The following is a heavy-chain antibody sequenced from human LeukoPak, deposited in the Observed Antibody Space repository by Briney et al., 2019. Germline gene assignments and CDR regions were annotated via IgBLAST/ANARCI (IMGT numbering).Heavy chain of an antibody. CDR1: GFTFSSYA. D-gene: IGHD5-24*01. Sequence: GGSLRLSCAASGFTFSSYAMHWVRQAPGKGLEWVAVISYDGSNKYYADSVKGRFTISRDNAKNSLYLQMNSLRAEDTALYYCAKALELAYFDYWGQGTLVTVSS. CDR2: ISYDGSNK. CDR3: AKALELAYFDY. V-gene: IGHV3-30-3*01. J-gene: IGHJ4*02.